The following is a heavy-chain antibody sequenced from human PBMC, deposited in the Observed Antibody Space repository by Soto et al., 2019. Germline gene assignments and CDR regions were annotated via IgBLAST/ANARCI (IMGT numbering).Heavy chain of an antibody. V-gene: IGHV3-30*04. CDR2: ISSDEKQK. CDR1: GFTFSSAA. J-gene: IGHJ4*02. Sequence: QVQLVESGGGVVQPGRSLRLSCAASGFTFSSAAMHWVRQAPGRGLEWLAFISSDEKQKYSADSMQGRFIISRDNSNNTLYLQMNSLRPEDTAVYYCARDSSLLYNFGSGSDFWGQGTLVTVSS. CDR3: ARDSSLLYNFGSGSDF. D-gene: IGHD3-10*01.